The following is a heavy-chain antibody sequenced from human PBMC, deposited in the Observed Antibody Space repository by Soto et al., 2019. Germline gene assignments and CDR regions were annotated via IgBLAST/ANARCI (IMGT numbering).Heavy chain of an antibody. CDR3: ARGVAIVVVVAASHWFDP. J-gene: IGHJ5*02. Sequence: QVQLQQWGAGLLKPSETLSLTCAVYGGSFSGYYWSWIRQPPGKGLEWIGEINHSGSTNYNPSLKSRVTRSVDTSKNQFSLKLSSVAAADTAVYYCARGVAIVVVVAASHWFDPWGQGTLVTVSS. V-gene: IGHV4-34*01. CDR2: INHSGST. D-gene: IGHD2-15*01. CDR1: GGSFSGYY.